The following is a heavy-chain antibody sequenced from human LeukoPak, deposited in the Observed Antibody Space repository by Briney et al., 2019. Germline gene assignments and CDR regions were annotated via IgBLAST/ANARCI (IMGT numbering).Heavy chain of an antibody. V-gene: IGHV1-24*01. J-gene: IGHJ4*02. Sequence: ASVKVSCKVSGYTLTELSMHWVRQAPGKGLEWMGGFDPEDGETIYAQKFQGRVTMTEDTSTDTAYMELSSLRSEDTAVYYCATDDILTGSSEFDYWGQGTLVTVSS. D-gene: IGHD3-9*01. CDR3: ATDDILTGSSEFDY. CDR1: GYTLTELS. CDR2: FDPEDGET.